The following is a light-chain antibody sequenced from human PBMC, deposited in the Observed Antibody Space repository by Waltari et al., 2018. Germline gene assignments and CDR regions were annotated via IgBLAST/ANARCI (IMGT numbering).Light chain of an antibody. CDR2: EDS. Sequence: SYELTQPPSVSVSPGQTARITCSGDALPKKYAYWSQQKSGQAPVLVIYEDSKRPSGIPERFSGSSSGTMATLTISGAQVEDEADYYCYSTDSSGNHRRVFGTGTKVTVL. CDR3: YSTDSSGNHRRV. CDR1: ALPKKY. J-gene: IGLJ1*01. V-gene: IGLV3-10*01.